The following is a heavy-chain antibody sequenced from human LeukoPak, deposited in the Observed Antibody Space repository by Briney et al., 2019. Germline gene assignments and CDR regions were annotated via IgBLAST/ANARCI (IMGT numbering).Heavy chain of an antibody. D-gene: IGHD3-22*01. V-gene: IGHV3-48*03. CDR3: AKVNFGVTMIVVVTQYNWFDP. CDR2: ISTSGSTI. CDR1: GFTFSSYE. J-gene: IGHJ5*02. Sequence: GGSLRLSCAASGFTFSSYEMNWVRQAPGKGLEWVSYISTSGSTIYYADSVKGRFTISRDNAKNSLYLQMNSLRAEDTAVYYCAKVNFGVTMIVVVTQYNWFDPWGQGTLVTVSS.